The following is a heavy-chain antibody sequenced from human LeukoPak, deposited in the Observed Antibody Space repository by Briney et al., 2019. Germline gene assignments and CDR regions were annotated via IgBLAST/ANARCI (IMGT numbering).Heavy chain of an antibody. CDR1: GYTFTSYG. D-gene: IGHD3-10*01. V-gene: IGHV1-18*01. Sequence: GASVNVSCKASGYTFTSYGISWVRQAPGQGLEWMGWISAYNGNTNYAQKLQGRVTMTTDTSTSTAYMELRSLRSDDTAVYYCARDRVLLWFGELSGAFDIWGQGTMVTVSS. J-gene: IGHJ3*02. CDR2: ISAYNGNT. CDR3: ARDRVLLWFGELSGAFDI.